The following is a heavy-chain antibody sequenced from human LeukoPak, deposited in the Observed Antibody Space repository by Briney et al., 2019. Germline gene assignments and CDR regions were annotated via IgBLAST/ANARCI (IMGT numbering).Heavy chain of an antibody. CDR2: FDPEDGET. CDR3: ATVAEAAGTSEPQYYFDY. CDR1: GYTLTELS. D-gene: IGHD6-13*01. Sequence: ASVKVSCKVSGYTLTELSMHWVRQAPGKGLEWMGGFDPEDGETIYAQKFQGRVTMTEDTSTDTAYMELSSLRSEDTAVYYCATVAEAAGTSEPQYYFDYWGQGTLVTVSS. V-gene: IGHV1-24*01. J-gene: IGHJ4*02.